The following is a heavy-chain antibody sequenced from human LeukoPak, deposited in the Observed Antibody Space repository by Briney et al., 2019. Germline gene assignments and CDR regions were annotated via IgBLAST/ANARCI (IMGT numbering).Heavy chain of an antibody. Sequence: GRSLRLSCAASGFTFGDYSMHWVRQAPGEGLEWVSGISWNSRTIIYADSVKGRFTISRDNAENSLYLQMNSLRVEDAAFYYCAKAAGNYAFDYWGRGTLVTVSS. J-gene: IGHJ4*02. D-gene: IGHD4-11*01. CDR1: GFTFGDYS. CDR3: AKAAGNYAFDY. CDR2: ISWNSRTI. V-gene: IGHV3-9*01.